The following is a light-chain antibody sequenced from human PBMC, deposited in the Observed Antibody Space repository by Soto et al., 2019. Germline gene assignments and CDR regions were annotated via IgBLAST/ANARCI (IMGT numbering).Light chain of an antibody. CDR3: SSYISPNTLWV. CDR1: SSDVGSYNY. Sequence: QSALTQPASVSGSPGQSITISCTGTSSDVGSYNYVSWYQQDPGKAPKLMIYEVSNRPSGVSNRFSGSKSGNTASLTISGLQAEDEADYYCSSYISPNTLWVFGGGTKVTVL. CDR2: EVS. V-gene: IGLV2-14*01. J-gene: IGLJ3*02.